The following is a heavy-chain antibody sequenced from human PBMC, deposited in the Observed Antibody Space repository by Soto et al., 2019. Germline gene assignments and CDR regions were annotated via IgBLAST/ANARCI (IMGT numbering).Heavy chain of an antibody. J-gene: IGHJ6*02. Sequence: PSETLSVTCSVSGGYLGSGYYYWGWIRQPPGKGLEWIGNIYYSGNTYYIPSLKSRLIISTETSQNQFALKVGSGTAADTAVYYGSSASLYGMDVWGQGTTVTVSS. D-gene: IGHD3-16*01. V-gene: IGHV4-30-4*01. CDR3: SSASLYGMDV. CDR2: IYYSGNT. CDR1: GGYLGSGYYY.